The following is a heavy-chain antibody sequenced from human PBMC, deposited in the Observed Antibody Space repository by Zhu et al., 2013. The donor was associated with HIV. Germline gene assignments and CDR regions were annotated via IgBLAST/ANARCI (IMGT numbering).Heavy chain of an antibody. V-gene: IGHV1-2*02. Sequence: QVQLVQSGAEVKKPGASVKVSCKASGYTFTGYYMHWVRQAPGQGLEWMGWINPNSGDTNYAQKFQRRVTMTRDTSISTAYMELSRLKSDDTAVYYCTRDPGGGDRSYYSTYGMDVWGQGTTVTVSS. CDR3: TRDPGGGDRSYYSTYGMDV. D-gene: IGHD2-15*01. CDR1: GYTFTGYY. CDR2: INPNSGDT. J-gene: IGHJ6*02.